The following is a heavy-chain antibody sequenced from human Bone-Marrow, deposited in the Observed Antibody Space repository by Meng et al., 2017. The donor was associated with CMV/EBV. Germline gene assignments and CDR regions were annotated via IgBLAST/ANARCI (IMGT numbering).Heavy chain of an antibody. D-gene: IGHD3-22*01. CDR3: ARDMIARNWFDP. CDR1: GFTFSGYW. Sequence: GGSLRLSCEASGFTFSGYWMHWVRQVRGKGLVWVSRINSDGSSTSYADSVKGRFTISRDNAKNSLYLQMNSLRAEDTAVYYCARDMIARNWFDPWGQGTLVTVSS. V-gene: IGHV3-74*01. J-gene: IGHJ5*02. CDR2: INSDGSST.